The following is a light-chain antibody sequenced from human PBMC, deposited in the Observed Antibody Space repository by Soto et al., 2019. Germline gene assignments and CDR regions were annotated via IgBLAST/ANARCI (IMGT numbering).Light chain of an antibody. Sequence: VIWMTQSPSLLSASTGDRANISCRMSQGLNNSLAWYQQRPGKAPKLLIHSASTLQSAGPSRFSVSGSGTDFTLTISRLQSEDFATYFCQQYYSFPFTLGPGTKVYI. CDR3: QQYYSFPFT. CDR1: QGLNNS. V-gene: IGKV1D-8*01. CDR2: SAS. J-gene: IGKJ3*01.